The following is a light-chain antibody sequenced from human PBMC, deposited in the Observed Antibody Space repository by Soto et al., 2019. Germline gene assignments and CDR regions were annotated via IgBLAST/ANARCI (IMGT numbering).Light chain of an antibody. CDR2: EVS. CDR3: SSFAGSPVV. J-gene: IGLJ2*01. Sequence: QSALTQPPSASGSLGQSVTIPCTGTSSDVGDYNYASWYQQHPGKVPKLMIYEVSKRPSGVPDRFSGSKSGNTASLTVSGLQAEDEADYYCSSFAGSPVVFGGGTKFTVL. CDR1: SSDVGDYNY. V-gene: IGLV2-8*01.